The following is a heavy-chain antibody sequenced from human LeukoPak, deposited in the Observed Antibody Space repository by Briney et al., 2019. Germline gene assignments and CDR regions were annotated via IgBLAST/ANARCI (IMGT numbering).Heavy chain of an antibody. CDR2: IWYDGSNK. J-gene: IGHJ4*02. Sequence: PGRSLRLSCAASGFTFSSYGMHWVRQAPGKGLEWVAVIWYDGSNKYYADSVKGRFTISRDNSKNTLYLQMNSLRAEDTAVYYCAKDAGSSMIVVVGDYWGQGTLVTVSS. V-gene: IGHV3-33*06. D-gene: IGHD3-22*01. CDR1: GFTFSSYG. CDR3: AKDAGSSMIVVVGDY.